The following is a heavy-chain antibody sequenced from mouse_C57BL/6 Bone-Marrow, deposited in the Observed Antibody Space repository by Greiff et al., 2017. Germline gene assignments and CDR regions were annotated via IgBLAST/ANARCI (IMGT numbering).Heavy chain of an antibody. CDR2: IYPRSGNT. V-gene: IGHV1-81*01. CDR3: AREGGSYAMDY. CDR1: GYTFTSYG. J-gene: IGHJ4*01. D-gene: IGHD1-1*01. Sequence: QVQLQQSGAELARPGASVKLSCKASGYTFTSYGISWVKQRTGQGLEWIGEIYPRSGNTYYNEKFKGKATLTADKSSSTAYMELRSLTSEDSAVYFCAREGGSYAMDYWGQGTSVTVSA.